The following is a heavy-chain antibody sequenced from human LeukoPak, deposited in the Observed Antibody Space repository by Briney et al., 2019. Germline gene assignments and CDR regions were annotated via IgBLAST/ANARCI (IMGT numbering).Heavy chain of an antibody. V-gene: IGHV1-2*02. CDR3: AREAYDSSGAHFDY. J-gene: IGHJ4*02. CDR2: INPNSGGT. D-gene: IGHD3-22*01. Sequence: VASVKVSCKASGYTFTGYYMHWVRQAPGQGLEWMGWINPNSGGTNYAQKFQGRVTMTRDTSISTAYMELSRLRSDDTAVYYCAREAYDSSGAHFDYWGQGTLVTVSS. CDR1: GYTFTGYY.